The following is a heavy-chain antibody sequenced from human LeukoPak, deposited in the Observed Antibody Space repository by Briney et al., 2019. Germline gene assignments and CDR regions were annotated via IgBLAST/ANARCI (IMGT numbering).Heavy chain of an antibody. J-gene: IGHJ4*02. Sequence: SETLSLTCTVSGGSISSYYWSWIRQPPGRGLEWIGYIYYSGSTNYNPSLKSRVTISVDTSKNQFSLKLSSVTAADTAVYYCARFRVWGSYRLSENYFDYWGQGTLVTVSS. D-gene: IGHD3-16*02. CDR3: ARFRVWGSYRLSENYFDY. CDR2: IYYSGST. CDR1: GGSISSYY. V-gene: IGHV4-59*08.